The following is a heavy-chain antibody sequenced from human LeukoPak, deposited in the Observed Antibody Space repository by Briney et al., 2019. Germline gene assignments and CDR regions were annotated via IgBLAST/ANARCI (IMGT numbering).Heavy chain of an antibody. CDR2: INPSGGST. CDR3: ATAKFGGNSYFDF. D-gene: IGHD4-23*01. CDR1: GYRFTSYF. J-gene: IGHJ4*02. Sequence: GASVKVSCKASGYRFTSYFIHWVRQAPGQGLEWMGIINPSGGSTSYAQKFQGRVSMTRDASTSTVYMDLSSLRSDDTAVYYCATAKFGGNSYFDFWGRGTLATVSS. V-gene: IGHV1-46*01.